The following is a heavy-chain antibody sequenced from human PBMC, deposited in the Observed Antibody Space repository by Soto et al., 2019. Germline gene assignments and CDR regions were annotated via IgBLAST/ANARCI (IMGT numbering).Heavy chain of an antibody. Sequence: QVQLQESGPGLVKPSGTLSLTCVVSGDSINDWWWSWVRQPPGKGLEWIGEMFHSGGTNYNPSLEIRVTISIDKSKNKLSLKLTSVTAADTAVYCCATRPTYGPSWSQGTLVTVSS. CDR1: GDSINDWW. D-gene: IGHD2-8*01. V-gene: IGHV4-4*01. CDR3: ATRPTYGPS. CDR2: MFHSGGT. J-gene: IGHJ5*02.